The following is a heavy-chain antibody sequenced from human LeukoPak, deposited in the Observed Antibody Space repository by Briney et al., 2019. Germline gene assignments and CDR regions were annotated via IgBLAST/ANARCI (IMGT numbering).Heavy chain of an antibody. D-gene: IGHD3-22*01. CDR1: GGSISSYY. J-gene: IGHJ4*02. CDR2: IYYSGST. V-gene: IGHV4-59*08. Sequence: PSETLSLTCTVSGGSISSYYWSWIRQPPGKGLEWIGYIYYSGSTNYNPSLKSRVTISVDTSKNQFSLKLSSVTAADTAVYYCATSTDSSGYYYPDYWGQGTLVTVSS. CDR3: ATSTDSSGYYYPDY.